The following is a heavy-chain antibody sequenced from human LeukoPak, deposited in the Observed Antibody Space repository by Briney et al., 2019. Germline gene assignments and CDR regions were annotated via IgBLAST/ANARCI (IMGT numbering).Heavy chain of an antibody. Sequence: GGSLRLSCTASGFTFRTYAMSWVRQAPGKGPQWVSYIGISDTTTYYADSVKGRFTISRDIAKNSLYLQMSSLRVEDTAIYYCARDSGVGGTFDYWGQGSLLTVSS. J-gene: IGHJ4*02. CDR2: IGISDTTT. V-gene: IGHV3-48*04. CDR1: GFTFRTYA. D-gene: IGHD1-26*01. CDR3: ARDSGVGGTFDY.